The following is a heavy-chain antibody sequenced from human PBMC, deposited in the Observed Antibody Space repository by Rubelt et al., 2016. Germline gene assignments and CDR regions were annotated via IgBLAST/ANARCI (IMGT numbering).Heavy chain of an antibody. J-gene: IGHJ4*02. D-gene: IGHD6-13*01. V-gene: IGHV4-34*01. CDR2: INHSGST. CDR3: ARGFSSSWYLYDY. Sequence: QVQLQQWGAGLLKPSETLSLTCAVYGGSFSGYYWSWIRQPPGKGLEWIGEINHSGSTNYNPFLKSRVTISVDTSKNQFSLKLSSVTAADTAVYYCARGFSSSWYLYDYWGQGTLVTVSS. CDR1: GGSFSGYY.